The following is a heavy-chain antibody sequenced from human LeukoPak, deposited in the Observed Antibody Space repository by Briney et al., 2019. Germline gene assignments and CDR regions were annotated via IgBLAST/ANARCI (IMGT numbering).Heavy chain of an antibody. V-gene: IGHV3-11*04. CDR1: GFIFSDYY. D-gene: IGHD3-3*01. Sequence: GGSLRLSCAASGFIFSDYYMSWVRQAPGKGLEWLSYNDLNGNVKYYIDSVKGRFTISRDNAKNSLYLQMNSLRAEDAAVYYCATLSGYYDYWGRGTLVTVSS. CDR2: NDLNGNVK. J-gene: IGHJ4*02. CDR3: ATLSGYYDY.